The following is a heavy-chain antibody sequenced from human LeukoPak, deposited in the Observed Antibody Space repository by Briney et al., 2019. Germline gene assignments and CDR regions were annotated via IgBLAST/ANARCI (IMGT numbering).Heavy chain of an antibody. Sequence: SETLSLTCTVSGGSIGSGSYYWNWIRQPAGKGLEWIGRIYTSGSTNYNPSLKSRVTISLNTSKNQFSLKLTSVTAADTAMYYCARRPTAGLRTFDFWGQGTMVTVSS. CDR2: IYTSGST. J-gene: IGHJ3*01. CDR3: ARRPTAGLRTFDF. D-gene: IGHD6-13*01. V-gene: IGHV4-61*02. CDR1: GGSIGSGSYY.